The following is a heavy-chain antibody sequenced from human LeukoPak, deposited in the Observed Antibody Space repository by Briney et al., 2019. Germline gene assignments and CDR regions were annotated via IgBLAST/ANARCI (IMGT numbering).Heavy chain of an antibody. CDR3: ARDYGDYFFDY. Sequence: PSETLSLTCTVSSGSISSYYWSWIRQPPGKGLEWIGYIYYSGSTNYNPSLKSRVTISVDTSKNQFSLKLSSVTAADTAVYYCARDYGDYFFDYWGQGTLVTVSS. CDR2: IYYSGST. CDR1: SGSISSYY. V-gene: IGHV4-59*01. D-gene: IGHD4-17*01. J-gene: IGHJ4*02.